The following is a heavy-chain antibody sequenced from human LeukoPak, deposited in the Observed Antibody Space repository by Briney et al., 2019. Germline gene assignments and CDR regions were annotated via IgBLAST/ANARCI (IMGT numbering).Heavy chain of an antibody. CDR2: ISSSSSYI. J-gene: IGHJ5*02. CDR1: GFTFSSYS. V-gene: IGHV3-21*01. CDR3: ARGAGYDFWSGYYAYNWFDP. Sequence: GGSLRLSCAASGFTFSSYSMNWVRQAPGKGLEWVSSISSSSSYIYYADSVKGRFTISRDNAKNTLYLQMNSLRAEDTAVYYCARGAGYDFWSGYYAYNWFDPWGQGTLVTVSS. D-gene: IGHD3-3*01.